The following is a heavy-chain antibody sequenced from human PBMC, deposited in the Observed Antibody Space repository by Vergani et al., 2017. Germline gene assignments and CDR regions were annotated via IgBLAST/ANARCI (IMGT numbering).Heavy chain of an antibody. CDR3: AKGMLKYSGSYSSFDY. CDR2: IWYDGSNK. V-gene: IGHV3-33*06. J-gene: IGHJ4*02. Sequence: VQLVESGGGVVQPGRSLRLSCAASGFTFSSYGMHWVRQAPGKGLEWVAVIWYDGSNKYYADSVKGRFTISRDNSKNTLYLQMNSLRAEDTAVYYCAKGMLKYSGSYSSFDYWGQGTLVTVSS. CDR1: GFTFSSYG. D-gene: IGHD1-26*01.